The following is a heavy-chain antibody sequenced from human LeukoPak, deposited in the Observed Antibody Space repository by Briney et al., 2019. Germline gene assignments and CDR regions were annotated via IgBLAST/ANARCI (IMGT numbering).Heavy chain of an antibody. CDR3: ARDSQEWFGERNAFDI. Sequence: HPGGSLRLSCAASGFTVSSNYMSWVRQAPGKGLEWVSVIYSGGSTYYADSVKGRFTISRDNSKNTLYLQMNSLRAEDTAVYYCARDSQEWFGERNAFDIWGQGTMVTVSS. CDR2: IYSGGST. CDR1: GFTVSSNY. V-gene: IGHV3-66*01. J-gene: IGHJ3*02. D-gene: IGHD3-10*01.